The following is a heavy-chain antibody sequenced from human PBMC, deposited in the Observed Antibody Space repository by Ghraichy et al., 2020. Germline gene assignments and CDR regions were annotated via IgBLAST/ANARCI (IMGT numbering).Heavy chain of an antibody. CDR1: GFTFSSYS. J-gene: IGHJ4*02. D-gene: IGHD4-17*01. V-gene: IGHV3-48*02. CDR3: ARRGERDYGDPSWDFDY. CDR2: ISSSSSTI. Sequence: GGSLRLSCAASGFTFSSYSMNWVRQAPGKGLEWVSYISSSSSTIYYADSVKGRFTISRDNAKNSLYLQMNSLRDEDTAVYYCARRGERDYGDPSWDFDYWGQGTLVTVSS.